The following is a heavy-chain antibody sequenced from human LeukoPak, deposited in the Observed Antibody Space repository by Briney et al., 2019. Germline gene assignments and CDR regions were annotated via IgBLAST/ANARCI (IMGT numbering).Heavy chain of an antibody. D-gene: IGHD5-18*01. Sequence: SETLSLTCAVSGGSISSSSYYWGWIPQPPGKGLGWIGRLYYSGSTYYNPSLKSRVTISLDTSKHQFSLKLSSVTAADTAVYYCARPSGYSYGNGIDYWGQGTLVTVSS. CDR3: ARPSGYSYGNGIDY. V-gene: IGHV4-39*01. J-gene: IGHJ4*02. CDR1: GGSISSSSYY. CDR2: LYYSGST.